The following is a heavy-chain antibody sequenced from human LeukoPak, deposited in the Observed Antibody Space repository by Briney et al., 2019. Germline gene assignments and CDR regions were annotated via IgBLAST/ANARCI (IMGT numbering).Heavy chain of an antibody. D-gene: IGHD3-22*01. V-gene: IGHV3-74*01. Sequence: GGPLRPSCPPSESIFPPYWIHWSRQTPGKGLVWSDLTNRDDSITDYADSVKGRFTISRDNAKNTLYLQMNSLSAEDSAVYYCARSHNYYDNSGYLYWGQGTLVTVSS. CDR2: TNRDDSIT. CDR1: ESIFPPYW. J-gene: IGHJ4*02. CDR3: ARSHNYYDNSGYLY.